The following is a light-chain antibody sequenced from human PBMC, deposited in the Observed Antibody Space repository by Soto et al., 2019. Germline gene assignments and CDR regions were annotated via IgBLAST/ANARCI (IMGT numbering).Light chain of an antibody. Sequence: DIQVTQSASTLSGSLGDRVTITCRASQTISSWLAWYQQKPGKAPKLLIYQASSLENGVPSRFSGSGSGTEFSLTISSLKPDDFATYDCQQYSSHSTFGQGTKVDIK. V-gene: IGKV1-5*03. CDR3: QQYSSHST. CDR2: QAS. J-gene: IGKJ1*01. CDR1: QTISSW.